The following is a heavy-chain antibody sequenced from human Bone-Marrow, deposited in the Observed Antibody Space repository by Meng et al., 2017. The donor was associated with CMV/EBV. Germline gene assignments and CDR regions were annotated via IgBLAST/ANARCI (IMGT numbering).Heavy chain of an antibody. CDR1: GFNFSRYA. D-gene: IGHD2-2*01. CDR2: ISYAGSNK. J-gene: IGHJ2*01. Sequence: GESLKISCAASGFNFSRYAMHWVRQAPGKGLEWMAVISYAGSNKYYADSVKGRFTISGDNSKNTLYLQMNSLRVADTAVYYCARDPGDGHRTICFPHWYLDLWGRGTMVTVSS. CDR3: ARDPGDGHRTICFPHWYLDL. V-gene: IGHV3-30-3*01.